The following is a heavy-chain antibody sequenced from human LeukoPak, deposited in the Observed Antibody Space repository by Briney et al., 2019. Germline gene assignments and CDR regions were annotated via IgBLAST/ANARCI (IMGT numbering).Heavy chain of an antibody. J-gene: IGHJ4*02. CDR2: ISYDGTNK. CDR1: GFTFSSYA. V-gene: IGHV3-30*18. CDR3: AKVHLTYYYDSSGYGFQDY. Sequence: GGSLRLSCAASGFTFSSYAMHWVRQAPGKGLEWVAVISYDGTNKYYIDSVKGRFTISRDNYKNTLYLRMNSLRAEDTAVYYCAKVHLTYYYDSSGYGFQDYWGQGALVTVSS. D-gene: IGHD3-22*01.